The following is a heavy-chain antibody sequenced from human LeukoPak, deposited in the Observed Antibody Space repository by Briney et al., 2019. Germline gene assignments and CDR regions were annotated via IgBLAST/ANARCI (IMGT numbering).Heavy chain of an antibody. V-gene: IGHV4-34*01. CDR1: GGSFSGYY. CDR3: ARGFSYDSSGYYWDRFYYYMDV. CDR2: INHSGST. D-gene: IGHD3-22*01. J-gene: IGHJ6*03. Sequence: SETLSLTCAVYGGSFSGYYWSWIRQPPGKGLEWIGEINHSGSTNYNPSLKSRVTISVDTSKNQFSLKLSSVTAADTAVYYCARGFSYDSSGYYWDRFYYYMDVWGKGTTVTVSS.